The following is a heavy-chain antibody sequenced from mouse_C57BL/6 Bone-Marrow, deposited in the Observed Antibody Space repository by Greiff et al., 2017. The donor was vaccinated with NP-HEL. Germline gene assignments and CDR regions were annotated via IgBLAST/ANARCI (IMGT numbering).Heavy chain of an antibody. J-gene: IGHJ3*01. CDR1: GFNIKDDY. CDR2: IDPENGDT. V-gene: IGHV14-4*01. Sequence: EVQLQQSGAELVRPGASVKLSCTASGFNIKDDYMHWVKQRPEQGLEWIGWIDPENGDTEYASKFQGKATITAETSSNTAYLQLSSLTSEDTAVYYCTPYDGYYVGFAYWGQGTLVTVSA. CDR3: TPYDGYYVGFAY. D-gene: IGHD2-3*01.